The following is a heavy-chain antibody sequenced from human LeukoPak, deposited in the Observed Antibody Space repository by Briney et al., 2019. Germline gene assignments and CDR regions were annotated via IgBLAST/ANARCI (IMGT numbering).Heavy chain of an antibody. CDR1: GFTFSSYW. CDR3: ARRNWGDFDY. CDR2: ISSSSTTI. Sequence: PGGSLRLSCAASGFTFSSYWMLWVRQAPGKGLEWVSYISSSSTTIHYADSVKGRFTISRDNAKNSLYLQMHSLRDEDTAVYYCARRNWGDFDYWGQGTLVTVSS. J-gene: IGHJ4*02. D-gene: IGHD7-27*01. V-gene: IGHV3-48*02.